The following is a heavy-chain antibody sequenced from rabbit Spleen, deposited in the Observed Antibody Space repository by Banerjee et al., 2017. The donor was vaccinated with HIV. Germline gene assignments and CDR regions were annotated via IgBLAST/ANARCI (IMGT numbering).Heavy chain of an antibody. V-gene: IGHV1S45*01. D-gene: IGHD1-1*01. CDR1: GFSFSSSYF. Sequence: QEQLVESGGGLVKPEGSLTLTCTASGFSFSSSYFMCWVRQAPGKGLEWIVCIYGGSGGLSYYPTWARGRFTISKTSSTTVTLQMTSVTVADTATYFCARASGYINGGVNYPSYFNLWGQGTLVTVS. CDR2: IYGGSGGLS. CDR3: ARASGYINGGVNYPSYFNL. J-gene: IGHJ4*01.